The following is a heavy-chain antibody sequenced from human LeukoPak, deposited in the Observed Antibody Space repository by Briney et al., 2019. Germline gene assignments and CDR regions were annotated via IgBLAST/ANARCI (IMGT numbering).Heavy chain of an antibody. CDR3: ARDLYYDSSGYYYY. J-gene: IGHJ4*02. Sequence: GGSLRLSCAASGFTFSDYYMSWIRQVPGKGLEWVSYISSSGSTIYYADSVKGRFTISRDNAKNSLFLQMNSLRAEDTAVYYCARDLYYDSSGYYYYWGQGTLVTVSS. CDR2: ISSSGSTI. D-gene: IGHD3-22*01. V-gene: IGHV3-11*01. CDR1: GFTFSDYY.